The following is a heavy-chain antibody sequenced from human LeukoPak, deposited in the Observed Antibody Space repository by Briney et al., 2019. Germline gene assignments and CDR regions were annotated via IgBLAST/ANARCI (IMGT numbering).Heavy chain of an antibody. V-gene: IGHV4-59*01. CDR1: GGSFEHYF. CDR3: ASHRRSHGSEY. CDR2: VYYSGST. J-gene: IGHJ4*02. Sequence: SETLSLTCTVSGGSFEHYFWSWIRQPPGKGLEWIGYVYYSGSTDYSPSLKSRLTISADTSKNQFSLKLSSVTAADTAVYYCASHRRSHGSEYWGQGTLATVSS. D-gene: IGHD3-10*01.